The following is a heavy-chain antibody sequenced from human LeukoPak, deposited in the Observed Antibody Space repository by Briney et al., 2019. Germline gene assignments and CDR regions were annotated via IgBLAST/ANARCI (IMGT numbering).Heavy chain of an antibody. D-gene: IGHD2-2*01. J-gene: IGHJ5*02. CDR1: GFTFSTYS. Sequence: GGSLRLSCEASGFTFSTYSMNWVRQAPGKGLKWVSSINSRSSSIYYADSVKGRFTISRDNAKNSLYLQMNNLRAEDSAVYYCARGKEVVSADGNWFDPWGQGTLVIVSS. V-gene: IGHV3-21*01. CDR3: ARGKEVVSADGNWFDP. CDR2: INSRSSSI.